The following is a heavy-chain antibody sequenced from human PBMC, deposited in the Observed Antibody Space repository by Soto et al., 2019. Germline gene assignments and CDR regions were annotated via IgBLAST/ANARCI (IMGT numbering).Heavy chain of an antibody. V-gene: IGHV3-23*01. CDR1: GFTFSNSA. J-gene: IGHJ4*02. CDR2: ISGSGGST. CDR3: AKRGEKSFDY. Sequence: GGSLRLSCAASGFTFSNSAMSWVRQAPGKGLEWVSAISGSGGSTYYADPVKGRFTISRDNSKNTLYVQMNSLRAEDTAVYYCAKRGEKSFDYWGQGALVTVSS. D-gene: IGHD3-10*01.